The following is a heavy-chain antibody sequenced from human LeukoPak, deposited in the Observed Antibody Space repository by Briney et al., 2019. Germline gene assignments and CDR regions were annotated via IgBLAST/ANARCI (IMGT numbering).Heavy chain of an antibody. V-gene: IGHV1-18*01. CDR2: ISAYNGNT. CDR3: ARDDYGDQFPYPYNWFAP. D-gene: IGHD4-17*01. Sequence: GASVKVSCKASGYTFTIYSICWGRQAPGQGREWLGWISAYNGNTNYAQKPQGRVTMTTDTSTSTVYMELSSLRSEDTAVYYCARDDYGDQFPYPYNWFAPWGQGTLVTVSS. J-gene: IGHJ5*02. CDR1: GYTFTIYS.